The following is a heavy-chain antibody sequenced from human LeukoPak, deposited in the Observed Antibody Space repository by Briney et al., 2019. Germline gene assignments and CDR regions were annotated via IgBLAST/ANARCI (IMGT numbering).Heavy chain of an antibody. V-gene: IGHV3-23*01. Sequence: RGSLRLSCAASGFTFSSYAMSWVRQAPGKGLEWVSAISRSGGFTYYADSVKGRFTISRDNSKNTLYLQMNSLRAEDTAVYYCAKGISYGSGSYYDYWGQGTLVTVSS. CDR3: AKGISYGSGSYYDY. CDR2: ISRSGGFT. CDR1: GFTFSSYA. D-gene: IGHD3-10*01. J-gene: IGHJ4*02.